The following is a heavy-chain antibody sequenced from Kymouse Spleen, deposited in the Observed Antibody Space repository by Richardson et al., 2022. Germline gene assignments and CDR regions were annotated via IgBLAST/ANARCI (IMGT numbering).Heavy chain of an antibody. D-gene: IGHD3-3*01. Sequence: QVQLQESGPGLVKPSETLSLTCTVSGGSVSSGSYYWSWIRQPPGKGLEWIGYIYYSGSTNYNPSLKSRVTISVDTSKNQFSLKLSSVTAADTAVYYCARDRRYDFWSGYFYYYYGMDVWGQGTTVTVSS. CDR2: IYYSGST. CDR3: ARDRRYDFWSGYFYYYYGMDV. J-gene: IGHJ6*02. V-gene: IGHV4-61*01. CDR1: GGSVSSGSYY.